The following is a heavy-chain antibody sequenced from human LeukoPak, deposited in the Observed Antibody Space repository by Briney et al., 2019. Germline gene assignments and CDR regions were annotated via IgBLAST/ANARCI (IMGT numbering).Heavy chain of an antibody. J-gene: IGHJ4*02. CDR1: GGSISPYY. CDR3: ARASDYVWGSYRSYYFDD. CDR2: IYYSGST. D-gene: IGHD3-16*02. Sequence: SETLSLTCTASGGSISPYYRSWIRQPPGKGLEWIGYIYYSGSTNYNPSLKSRVTISVDTSKNQFSLKLSSVTAADTAVYYCARASDYVWGSYRSYYFDDWGQGTLVTVSS. V-gene: IGHV4-59*01.